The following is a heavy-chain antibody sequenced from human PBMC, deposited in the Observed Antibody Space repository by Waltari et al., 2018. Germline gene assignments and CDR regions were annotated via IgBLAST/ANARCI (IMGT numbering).Heavy chain of an antibody. V-gene: IGHV3-15*01. CDR2: IKSKTDGGTT. CDR1: GCTSSNAW. Sequence: EVQLVESGGGLVKPGGSLRLSCAASGCTSSNAWMGGVCQAPGKGRGWVGRIKSKTDGGTTDYAAPVKGRFTISRDDSKNTLYLQMNSLKTEDTAVYYCTTTRGLPSADYWGQGTLVTVSS. J-gene: IGHJ4*02. CDR3: TTTRGLPSADY. D-gene: IGHD2-15*01.